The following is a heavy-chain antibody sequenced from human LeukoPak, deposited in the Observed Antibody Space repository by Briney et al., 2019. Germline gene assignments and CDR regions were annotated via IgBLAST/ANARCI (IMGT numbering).Heavy chain of an antibody. CDR2: LYHRGNT. D-gene: IGHD3-10*01. CDR1: GYTLSSAHY. CDR3: ARRRLYDSGTFD. J-gene: IGHJ4*02. V-gene: IGHV4-38-2*02. Sequence: SETLSLTCIVSGYTLSSAHYWGWIRQPPGKGLEWLGTLYHRGNTFYNPSLKGRVSISVDTSKNHFSLNVTSVTPADTAVYFCARRRLYDSGTFDWGQGTLVTVSS.